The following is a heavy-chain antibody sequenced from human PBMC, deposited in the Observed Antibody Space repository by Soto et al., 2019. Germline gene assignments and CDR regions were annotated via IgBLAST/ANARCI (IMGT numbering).Heavy chain of an antibody. CDR2: IVVGSGNT. J-gene: IGHJ4*02. CDR1: GFTFTSSA. D-gene: IGHD3-9*01. Sequence: QMQLVQSGPEVKKPGTSVKVSCKASGFTFTSSAMQWVRQARGQRLEWIGWIVVGSGNTNYAQKFQEIVTITRDMSTSTAYMELSSLRSEDTAVYYCAAVLYYDILSGYYFDYWGQGTLVTVSS. CDR3: AAVLYYDILSGYYFDY. V-gene: IGHV1-58*02.